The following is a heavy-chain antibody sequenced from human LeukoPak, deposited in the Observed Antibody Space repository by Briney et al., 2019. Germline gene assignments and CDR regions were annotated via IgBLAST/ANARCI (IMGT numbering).Heavy chain of an antibody. Sequence: GESLRISCKGAGYGFTIYWIAWVRQMPGKGLEWMGITYPGDSETRYSPSFRGQVTISADKSIRTAYLQWSSLKASDTAMYYCARAHASGGHSFGSPRGYFDSWGQGTLVTVSS. CDR3: ARAHASGGHSFGSPRGYFDS. CDR1: GYGFTIYW. J-gene: IGHJ4*02. D-gene: IGHD5-18*01. CDR2: TYPGDSET. V-gene: IGHV5-51*01.